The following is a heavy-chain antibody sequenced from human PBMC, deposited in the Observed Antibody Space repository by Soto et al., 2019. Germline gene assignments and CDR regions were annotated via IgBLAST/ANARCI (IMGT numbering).Heavy chain of an antibody. CDR1: GGSISSSSYY. CDR2: IYYSGST. J-gene: IGHJ4*02. V-gene: IGHV4-39*01. CDR3: ARHEGEYYYGCFDY. Sequence: SETLSLTCTVSGGSISSSSYYWGWIRQPPGKGLEWIGSIYYSGSTYYNPSLKSRVTISVDTSKNQFSVKLSSVTAADTAVYYCARHEGEYYYGCFDYWGQGTLVTVSS. D-gene: IGHD3-10*01.